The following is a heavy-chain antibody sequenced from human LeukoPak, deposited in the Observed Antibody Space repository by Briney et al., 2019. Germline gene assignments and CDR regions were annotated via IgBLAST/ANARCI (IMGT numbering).Heavy chain of an antibody. Sequence: ASVKVSCKASGYTFTGYYMHWVRQAPGQGLEWMGWINPNSGGTNYAQKFQGRVTTTRDTSISAAYMELSRLRSDDTAVYYCAKRNWNDGGDYWGQGTLVTVSS. CDR2: INPNSGGT. D-gene: IGHD1-1*01. V-gene: IGHV1-2*02. CDR3: AKRNWNDGGDY. CDR1: GYTFTGYY. J-gene: IGHJ4*02.